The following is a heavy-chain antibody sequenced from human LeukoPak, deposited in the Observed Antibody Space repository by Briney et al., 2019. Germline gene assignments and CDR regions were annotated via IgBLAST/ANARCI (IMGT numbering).Heavy chain of an antibody. J-gene: IGHJ6*02. D-gene: IGHD4-17*01. V-gene: IGHV3-23*01. CDR1: GFMFSTYA. CDR2: LSDSGST. CDR3: TKDPQYDYGDYGAPLGGA. Sequence: GGSLRLSCAASGFMFSTYAMSWVRQAPGKGLEWVSALSDSGSTYYADSVKGRFTISRDNSKNILYLQMNSLRAEDTAVYYCTKDPQYDYGDYGAPLGGAWGQGTTVTVSS.